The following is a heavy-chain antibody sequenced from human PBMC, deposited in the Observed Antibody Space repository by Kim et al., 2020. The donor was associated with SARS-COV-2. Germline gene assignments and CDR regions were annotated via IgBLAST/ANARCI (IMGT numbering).Heavy chain of an antibody. CDR1: GGSISSGDFY. Sequence: SETLSLTCTVSGGSISSGDFYWSWVRQPPGKGLEWIGYTSSSGSTYYNPSLNSRVIISSDTSKNQFSLILSSVIVADTAVYFCAREGGSGSYWGRGTLVT. V-gene: IGHV4-30-4*01. CDR2: TSSSGST. J-gene: IGHJ4*02. CDR3: AREGGSGSY. D-gene: IGHD3-10*01.